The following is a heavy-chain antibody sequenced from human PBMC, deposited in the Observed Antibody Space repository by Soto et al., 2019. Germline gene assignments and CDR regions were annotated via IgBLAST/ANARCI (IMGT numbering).Heavy chain of an antibody. Sequence: VGSLRLSCAASGFTFSSYGMHWVRQAPGKGLEWVAVIWYDGSNKYYADSVKGRFTISRDNSKNTLYLQMNSLRAEDTAVYYCARDLGLGSSWHPVWYYYYGMDVWGQGTTVTVSS. J-gene: IGHJ6*02. V-gene: IGHV3-33*01. CDR3: ARDLGLGSSWHPVWYYYYGMDV. CDR1: GFTFSSYG. D-gene: IGHD6-13*01. CDR2: IWYDGSNK.